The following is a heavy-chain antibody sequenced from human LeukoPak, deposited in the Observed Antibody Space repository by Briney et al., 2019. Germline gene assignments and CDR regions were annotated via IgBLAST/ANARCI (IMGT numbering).Heavy chain of an antibody. D-gene: IGHD3-22*01. CDR2: IYDSGST. J-gene: IGHJ4*02. CDR3: ASIKYYYDSSGYYFDY. V-gene: IGHV4-39*01. CDR1: GGSISSSSYY. Sequence: SETLSLTCTVSGGSISSSSYYWGWIRQPPGKGLEWIGSIYDSGSTYYNPSRKSRVTISVDTSKNQFSLKLSSVTAADTAAYYCASIKYYYDSSGYYFDYWGQGTLVTVSS.